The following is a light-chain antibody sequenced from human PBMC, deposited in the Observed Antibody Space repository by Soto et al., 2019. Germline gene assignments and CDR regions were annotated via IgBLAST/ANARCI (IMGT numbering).Light chain of an antibody. V-gene: IGKV1-5*01. J-gene: IGKJ1*01. CDR1: QSISSW. CDR2: DAS. CDR3: QQYNSYSRT. Sequence: DIPMTQSPSTLSASVGDRVTITCRASQSISSWLAWYQQKPGKAPKLLIYDASSLESGVPSRFSGSGSGTEFTLTISILQPDDFATYYCQQYNSYSRTFGQGTKVEIK.